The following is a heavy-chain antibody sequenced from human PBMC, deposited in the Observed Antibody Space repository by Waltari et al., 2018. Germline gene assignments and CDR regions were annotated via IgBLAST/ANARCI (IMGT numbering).Heavy chain of an antibody. J-gene: IGHJ4*02. V-gene: IGHV1-46*01. CDR3: ARDPGVIAAAGMFDY. CDR1: GGTFSSYT. D-gene: IGHD6-13*01. CDR2: INPSGGST. Sequence: QVQLVQSGAEVKKPGSSVKVSCKASGGTFSSYTISWVRQAPGQGLEWMGIINPSGGSTSYAQKFQGRVTMTRDTSTSTVYMELSSLRSEDTAVYYCARDPGVIAAAGMFDYWGQGTLVTVSS.